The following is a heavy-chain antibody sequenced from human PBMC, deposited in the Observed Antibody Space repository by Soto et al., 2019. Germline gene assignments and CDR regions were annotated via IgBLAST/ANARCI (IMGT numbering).Heavy chain of an antibody. V-gene: IGHV4-59*08. J-gene: IGHJ4*02. CDR1: GCSISSYY. D-gene: IGHD6-19*01. Sequence: QVQLQESGPGLVKPSETLSLTCTVSGCSISSYYWSWIRQPPVKGLEWIGYVYYSGSTNYNPSLKSRVTISVDTSKSQFSLKLSSVTAADTAVYYCARRSGWFPSPFESWGQGTLVTVSS. CDR3: ARRSGWFPSPFES. CDR2: VYYSGST.